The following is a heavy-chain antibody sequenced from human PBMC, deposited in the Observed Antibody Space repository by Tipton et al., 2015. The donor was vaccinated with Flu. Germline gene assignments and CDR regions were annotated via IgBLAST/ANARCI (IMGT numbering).Heavy chain of an antibody. CDR2: LSSGGGGT. Sequence: SLRLSCAASGLSFSRYAMSWVRQAPGKGLEWVSFLSSGGGGTKYADSVKGRFTISRDNSKNTLYLQMNSLRAEDTAIYYCAKVIPEIVSGLDYWGQGTLVTVSS. V-gene: IGHV3-23*01. J-gene: IGHJ4*02. CDR3: AKVIPEIVSGLDY. D-gene: IGHD5/OR15-5a*01. CDR1: GLSFSRYA.